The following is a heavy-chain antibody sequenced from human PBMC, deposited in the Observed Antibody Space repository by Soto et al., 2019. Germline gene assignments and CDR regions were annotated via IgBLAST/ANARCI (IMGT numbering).Heavy chain of an antibody. CDR3: ARDRGVVAATLDAFDI. CDR1: GGTFSSYA. J-gene: IGHJ3*02. Sequence: QVQLVQSGAEVKKPGSSVKVSCKASGGTFSSYAISWVRQAPGQGLEWMGGIIPIFGTANYAQKFQGRATITADESTSTAYMELSSLRSEDTAVYYCARDRGVVAATLDAFDIWGQGTMVTVSS. D-gene: IGHD2-15*01. CDR2: IIPIFGTA. V-gene: IGHV1-69*01.